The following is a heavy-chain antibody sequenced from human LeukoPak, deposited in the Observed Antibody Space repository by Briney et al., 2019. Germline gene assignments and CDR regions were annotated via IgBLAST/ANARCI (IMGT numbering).Heavy chain of an antibody. Sequence: GGSLRLSCAASGVTFSSYWMHSVRQAPGKGLVWVSRINSDGSTTGYADSVKGRFTISRDNAKDTLYLQMNSLRAEDTAVYYCASPKRGYNYVNFDYWGQGTLVTVSS. D-gene: IGHD5-18*01. CDR2: INSDGSTT. CDR3: ASPKRGYNYVNFDY. V-gene: IGHV3-74*01. J-gene: IGHJ4*02. CDR1: GVTFSSYW.